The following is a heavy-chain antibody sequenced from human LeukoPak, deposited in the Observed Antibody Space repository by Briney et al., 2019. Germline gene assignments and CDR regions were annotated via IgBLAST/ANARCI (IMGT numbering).Heavy chain of an antibody. V-gene: IGHV4-30-2*01. Sequence: KASETLSLTCAVSGGSISSGGYSWSWIRQPPGKGLEWIGYIYHSGSTYYNPSLKSRVTISVDRSKNQFSLKLSSVTAADTAVYYCARVWSSGYSDYWGQGTLVTVSS. J-gene: IGHJ4*02. CDR3: ARVWSSGYSDY. CDR1: GGSISSGGYS. D-gene: IGHD3-22*01. CDR2: IYHSGST.